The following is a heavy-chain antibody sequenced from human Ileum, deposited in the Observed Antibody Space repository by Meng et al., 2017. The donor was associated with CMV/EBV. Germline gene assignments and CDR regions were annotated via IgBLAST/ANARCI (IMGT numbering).Heavy chain of an antibody. J-gene: IGHJ4*02. V-gene: IGHV3-53*01. Sequence: HLVCSVVCCILPVDVFIPSWAASVFPPSNNYMSLGRQAPGKGREWVSVIYRGGSTYYADSVQGRFTISRDNSKNTLYLQMNSLRAEDTAVYYCARDHGDYWGQGTLVTVSS. CDR1: VFPPSNNY. CDR2: IYRGGST. CDR3: ARDHGDY.